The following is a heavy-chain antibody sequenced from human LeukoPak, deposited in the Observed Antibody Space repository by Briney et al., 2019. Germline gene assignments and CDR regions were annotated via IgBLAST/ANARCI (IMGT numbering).Heavy chain of an antibody. V-gene: IGHV1-2*02. Sequence: ASVKVSCKASGYTFTGYYMHWVRQAPGQGLEWMGWINPNSGGTNYAQKFQGRVTITADESTSTAYMELSSLRSEDTAVYYCARGKLGGFDYWGQGTLVTVSS. CDR1: GYTFTGYY. CDR2: INPNSGGT. J-gene: IGHJ4*02. CDR3: ARGKLGGFDY. D-gene: IGHD3-10*01.